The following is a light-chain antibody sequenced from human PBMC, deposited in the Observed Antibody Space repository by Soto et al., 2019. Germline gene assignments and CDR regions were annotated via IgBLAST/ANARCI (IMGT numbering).Light chain of an antibody. J-gene: IGKJ1*01. CDR3: QQYNSYRWT. Sequence: DIQMTQSPSTLSASVGDRVTITCRASQSISSWLAWYQQKPGKAPKLLIYKASSLESGVPSRFSGSGSGTEFTLTISSLQPDGFATYYCQQYNSYRWTFGQGTKV. CDR2: KAS. CDR1: QSISSW. V-gene: IGKV1-5*03.